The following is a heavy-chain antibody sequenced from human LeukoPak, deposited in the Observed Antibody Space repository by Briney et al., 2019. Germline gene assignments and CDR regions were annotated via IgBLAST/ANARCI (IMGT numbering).Heavy chain of an antibody. J-gene: IGHJ6*03. CDR1: GFTFSSYG. D-gene: IGHD1-1*01. Sequence: GGSLRLSCAASGFTFSSYGMHWVRQAPGKGLEWVAFIRYDGRNKYYADSVKGRFTISRDNSKNTLYLQMNSLRAEDTAVYYCARDPVRGVYYYYYYMDVWGKGTTVTVSS. CDR2: IRYDGRNK. CDR3: ARDPVRGVYYYYYYMDV. V-gene: IGHV3-30*02.